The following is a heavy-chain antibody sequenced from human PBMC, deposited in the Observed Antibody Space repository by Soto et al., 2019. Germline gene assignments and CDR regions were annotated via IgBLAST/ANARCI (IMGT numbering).Heavy chain of an antibody. CDR2: IYDRENT. CDR3: ARGPSDDKVDY. D-gene: IGHD1-1*01. Sequence: SETLSLACSVSGGSMNIGYYVWSWIRQPPGKGLEWIGHIYDRENTYNNPSLQSRVTISVDTSKNQFSLHLTSVTAADTVGYYCARGPSDDKVDYWGKGTLVTVSS. CDR1: GGSMNIGYYV. J-gene: IGHJ4*02. V-gene: IGHV4-30-4*01.